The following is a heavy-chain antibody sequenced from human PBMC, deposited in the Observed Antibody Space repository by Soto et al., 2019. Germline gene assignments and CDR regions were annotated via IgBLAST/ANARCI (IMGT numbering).Heavy chain of an antibody. J-gene: IGHJ3*02. D-gene: IGHD2-15*01. V-gene: IGHV3-53*01. CDR3: ATWLLREHAFDI. CDR1: GFIVNGKKY. CDR2: FYLADGT. Sequence: DVQVVESGGGLIQPGGSLRLSCAGSGFIVNGKKYITWVRQAPGKGLDWVSGFYLADGTYYADSVKGRFTVSIDSSKNTVYLQMHNLSPEDPAVYYCATWLLREHAFDIWGLGTMVTVSS.